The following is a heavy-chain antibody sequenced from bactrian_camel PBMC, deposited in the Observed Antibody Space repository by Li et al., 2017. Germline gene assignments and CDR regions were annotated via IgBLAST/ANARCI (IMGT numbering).Heavy chain of an antibody. J-gene: IGHJ4*01. CDR1: GQFFTGYC. CDR3: AAGWRITRTAWHYKDGYTN. Sequence: VQLVESGGGSVQAGGSLRLSCAPSGQFFTGYCMAWFRQAPGEERKAVASLDSDGATSYADSVKGRFTISKDNAKNILYLQMNDLKPEDTAMYYCAAGWRITRTAWHYKDGYTNWGQGTQVTVS. CDR2: LDSDGATS. D-gene: IGHD1*01. V-gene: IGHV3-2*01.